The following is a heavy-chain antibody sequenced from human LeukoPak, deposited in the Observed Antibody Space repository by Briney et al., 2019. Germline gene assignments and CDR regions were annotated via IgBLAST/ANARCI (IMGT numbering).Heavy chain of an antibody. CDR2: IRYDGSNK. V-gene: IGHV3-30*02. CDR3: AKASTTVVTNGYFQH. CDR1: GFTFSSYG. J-gene: IGHJ1*01. D-gene: IGHD4-23*01. Sequence: GGSLRLSCAASGFTFSSYGMHWVRQAPGKGLEWVAFIRYDGSNKYYADSVKGRFTISRDNSKNTLYLQMNSLRAEDTAVYYCAKASTTVVTNGYFQHWGQGTLVTVSS.